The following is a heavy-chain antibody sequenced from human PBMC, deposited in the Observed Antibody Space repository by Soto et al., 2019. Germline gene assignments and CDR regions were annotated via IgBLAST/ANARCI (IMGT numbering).Heavy chain of an antibody. Sequence: PGGSLRLSCAASGLTFSNYGMQWVRQAPGKGLEWVTIISTDGKAKFYADSVKGRFTISRDNSKSTLYLQMNSLRAEDTAVYYCARVAAAPVHYYYYMDVWGKGTTVTVSS. J-gene: IGHJ6*03. CDR1: GLTFSNYG. D-gene: IGHD2-15*01. CDR2: ISTDGKAK. CDR3: ARVAAAPVHYYYYMDV. V-gene: IGHV3-30*03.